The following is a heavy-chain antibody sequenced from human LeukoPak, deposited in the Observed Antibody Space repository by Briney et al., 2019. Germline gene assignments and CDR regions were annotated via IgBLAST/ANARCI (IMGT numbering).Heavy chain of an antibody. D-gene: IGHD3-22*01. J-gene: IGHJ4*02. CDR2: IKQDGSEK. CDR1: GFTFSSYW. Sequence: QSGGSLRLSCAASGFTFSSYWMSWVRQAPGKGLEWVANIKQDGSEKYYVDSVKGRFTISRDNAKNSLYLQMNSLRAEDTAVYYCARDLRLLWLSQVYFDYWGQGTLVTVSS. CDR3: ARDLRLLWLSQVYFDY. V-gene: IGHV3-7*01.